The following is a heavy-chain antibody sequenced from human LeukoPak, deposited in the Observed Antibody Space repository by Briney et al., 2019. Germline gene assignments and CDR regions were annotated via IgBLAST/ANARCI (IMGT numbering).Heavy chain of an antibody. J-gene: IGHJ6*03. V-gene: IGHV3-9*01. D-gene: IGHD6-13*01. CDR3: AKDQGVARTGYSSSWFNYYYYYMDV. CDR1: RFTFDDYA. CDR2: ISWNSGSI. Sequence: PGGSLRLSCAASRFTFDDYAMHWVRQAPGKGLEWVSGISWNSGSIGYADSVKGRFTISRDNAKNSLYLQMNSLRAEDTALYYCAKDQGVARTGYSSSWFNYYYYYMDVWGKGTTVTISS.